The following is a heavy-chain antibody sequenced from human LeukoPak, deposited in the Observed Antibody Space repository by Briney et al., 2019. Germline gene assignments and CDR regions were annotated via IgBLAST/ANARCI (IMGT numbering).Heavy chain of an antibody. V-gene: IGHV4-34*01. CDR1: GGSFSGYY. CDR3: AGGATVSNLNPGRVYYYYSMDV. D-gene: IGHD1-1*01. J-gene: IGHJ6*03. CDR2: INHSGST. Sequence: SETLSLTCAVYGGSFSGYYWSWIRQPPGKGLEWIGEINHSGSTNYNPSLKSRVTISVDTSKNQFSLKLSSVTAADTAVYYCAGGATVSNLNPGRVYYYYSMDVWGKGTTVTVSS.